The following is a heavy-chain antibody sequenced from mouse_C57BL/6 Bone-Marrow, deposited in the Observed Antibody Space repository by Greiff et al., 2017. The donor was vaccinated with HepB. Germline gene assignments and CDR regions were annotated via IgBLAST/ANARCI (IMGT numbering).Heavy chain of an antibody. Sequence: VQLKESGAELVRPGASVKLSCTASGFNIKDDYMHWVKQRPEQGLEWIGWIDPENGDTEYASKFQGKATITADTSSNTAYLQLSSLTSEDTAVYYCTPNYYGSSYFDYWGQGTTLTVSS. J-gene: IGHJ2*01. CDR1: GFNIKDDY. D-gene: IGHD1-1*01. V-gene: IGHV14-4*01. CDR3: TPNYYGSSYFDY. CDR2: IDPENGDT.